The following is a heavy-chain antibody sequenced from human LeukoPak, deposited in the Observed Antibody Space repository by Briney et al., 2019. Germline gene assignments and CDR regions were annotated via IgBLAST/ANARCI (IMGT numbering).Heavy chain of an antibody. CDR1: GYTFDDYA. J-gene: IGHJ4*02. V-gene: IGHV3-9*03. Sequence: GGSLRLSCAASGYTFDDYAMHWVRQAPGKGLEWVSGINWNSGSIGYADSVKCRFTISRDNAKNSLYLQMNTLRAEDMALYYCAKARGYYYDSSGSLDYWGQGTLVTVSS. D-gene: IGHD3-22*01. CDR3: AKARGYYYDSSGSLDY. CDR2: INWNSGSI.